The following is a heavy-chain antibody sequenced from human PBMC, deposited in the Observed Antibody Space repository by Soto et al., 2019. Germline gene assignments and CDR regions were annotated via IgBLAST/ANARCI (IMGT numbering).Heavy chain of an antibody. J-gene: IGHJ2*01. Sequence: GGSLRLSCAASGFTFNNYGMHWVRQAPGKGLEWVAVIWYDGSHESYADSVKGRFTISRDNSKNTLYLQMNSLRAEDTAVYYCARDRYSYDSRAYQGVDWYFDIWGRETLVTVSS. CDR3: ARDRYSYDSRAYQGVDWYFDI. CDR1: GFTFNNYG. D-gene: IGHD3-22*01. V-gene: IGHV3-33*01. CDR2: IWYDGSHE.